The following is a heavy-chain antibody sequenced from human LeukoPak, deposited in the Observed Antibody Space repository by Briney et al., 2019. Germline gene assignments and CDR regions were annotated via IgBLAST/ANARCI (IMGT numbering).Heavy chain of an antibody. D-gene: IGHD2-2*01. Sequence: SETLSLTCTVSGGSISSTTYHWGWIRQPPGKGLEWIGSIYYDGTTYYSPSLKSRVAISVDTSKNQFSLKLSSVTAADTAVYYCASPLGYCSSTDCYGDYWGQGTLVTVSS. V-gene: IGHV4-39*01. CDR2: IYYDGTT. CDR1: GGSISSTTYH. CDR3: ASPLGYCSSTDCYGDY. J-gene: IGHJ4*02.